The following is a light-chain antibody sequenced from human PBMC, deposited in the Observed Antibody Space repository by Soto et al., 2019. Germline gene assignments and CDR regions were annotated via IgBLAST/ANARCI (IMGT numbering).Light chain of an antibody. CDR2: GTT. V-gene: IGLV1-40*01. Sequence: QSVLTQPPSVSGAPGQRVTISCTGSRSNIGAHYDVHWYQHLPGTAPTVLIYGTTNRPSGVPDRFFGSKSGTSASLAITGLQAEDEADYYCQSYDRSLSGYVFGTGTKLTVL. CDR3: QSYDRSLSGYV. CDR1: RSNIGAHYD. J-gene: IGLJ1*01.